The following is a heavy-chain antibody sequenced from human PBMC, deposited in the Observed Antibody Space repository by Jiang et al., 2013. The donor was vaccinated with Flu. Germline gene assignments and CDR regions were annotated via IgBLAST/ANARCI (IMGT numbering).Heavy chain of an antibody. CDR3: ARDRVVVASRVGYAFDI. D-gene: IGHD6-19*01. J-gene: IGHJ3*02. CDR2: VYYSGST. V-gene: IGHV4-59*01. Sequence: GPGLVKPSETLSLTCTVSGGSISSYYWSWIRQPPGKGLEWIGYVYYSGSTNYNPSLKSRVTISVDTSKNQFSLKLSSVTAADTAVYYCARDRVVVASRVGYAFDIWGQGTMVTVSS. CDR1: GGSISSYY.